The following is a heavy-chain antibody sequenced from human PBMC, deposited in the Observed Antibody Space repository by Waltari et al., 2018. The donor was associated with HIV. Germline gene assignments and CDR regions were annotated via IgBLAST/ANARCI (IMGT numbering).Heavy chain of an antibody. CDR3: ARCAGFPTEGFFDV. D-gene: IGHD5-12*01. V-gene: IGHV4-4*07. CDR2: IYSSGST. CDR1: GGSLRSYY. Sequence: QMLLQESGPGLVKPSETLSLTCTVSGGSLRSYYWSWIRQPAGKGLEWIGRIYSSGSTNYNPSLKSRVTLSVDSSKNQFSLKVSSVTAADTAVYFCARCAGFPTEGFFDVWGRGILVTVTS. J-gene: IGHJ4*02.